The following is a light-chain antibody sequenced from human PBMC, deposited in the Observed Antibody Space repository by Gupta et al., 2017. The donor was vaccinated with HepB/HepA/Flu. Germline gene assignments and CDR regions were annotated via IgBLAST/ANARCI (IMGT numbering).Light chain of an antibody. J-gene: IGLJ2*01. CDR2: DTT. V-gene: IGLV7-46*01. CDR1: SGPVTSGHY. Sequence: QVVVTQEPSLTVSPGGTVPLTCCSKSGPVTSGHYTYWFTQKPGQAPRTLIYDTTKKHPWTPARFSGSLLGGKAALVLTGAQPDDEAEYQYFLSHVAVRVFGGGTRLTVL. CDR3: FLSHVAVRV.